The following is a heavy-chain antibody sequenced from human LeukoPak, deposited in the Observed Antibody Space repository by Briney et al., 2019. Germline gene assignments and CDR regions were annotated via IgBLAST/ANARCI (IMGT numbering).Heavy chain of an antibody. D-gene: IGHD2-2*03. CDR2: IQHDGSNK. Sequence: GGSLRLSCAASGFAFSDYGMHWVRQAPGKGLEWVAFIQHDGSNKYYADSVKGRFTISRDNSKNTLYLQMKSLRPEDTAVYFCARGDGYCSSASCSGNWGQGTLVTVSS. V-gene: IGHV3-30*02. CDR3: ARGDGYCSSASCSGN. J-gene: IGHJ4*02. CDR1: GFAFSDYG.